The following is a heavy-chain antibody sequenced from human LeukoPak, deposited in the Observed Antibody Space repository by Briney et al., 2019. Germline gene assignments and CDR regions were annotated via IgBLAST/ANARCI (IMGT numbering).Heavy chain of an antibody. CDR2: ISWNSGSI. CDR3: AKTSRTKTSSWYYSFDY. V-gene: IGHV3-9*01. J-gene: IGHJ4*02. D-gene: IGHD6-13*01. CDR1: GFTFDDYA. Sequence: GGSLRLSCAASGFTFDDYAMHWVRQAPGKGLEWVSGISWNSGSIGYADSVKGRFTISRDNAKNSLYLQMSSLRAEDTALYYCAKTSRTKTSSWYYSFDYWGQGTLVTVSS.